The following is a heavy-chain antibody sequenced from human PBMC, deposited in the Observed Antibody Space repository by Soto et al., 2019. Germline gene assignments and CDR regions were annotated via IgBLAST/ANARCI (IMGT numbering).Heavy chain of an antibody. V-gene: IGHV4-34*01. J-gene: IGHJ4*02. CDR3: AKVVVAATRHTDFDS. Sequence: SETLSLTCALSGGSWSNHYWTWIRQPPEKGIEWIGEIYHSGSTDYNPSLKSPVTISVDTSKNHFSLRLSSATAADTAVYHCAKVVVAATRHTDFDSWGQGTLVTVSS. D-gene: IGHD2-15*01. CDR1: GGSWSNHY. CDR2: IYHSGST.